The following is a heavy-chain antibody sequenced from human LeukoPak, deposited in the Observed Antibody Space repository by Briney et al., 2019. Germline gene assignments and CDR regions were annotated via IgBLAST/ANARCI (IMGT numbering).Heavy chain of an antibody. Sequence: PGGSLRLSCAASGFIFRNYAMHWVRQAPGGGLDWVAYIRYDGTNQYYADSVKGRFTISRDNSNNTLYLQMNTLRAEDTALYYCGGGTYCQIDFWGQGTLVTVSA. D-gene: IGHD3-16*01. CDR2: IRYDGTNQ. CDR3: GGGTYCQIDF. CDR1: GFIFRNYA. V-gene: IGHV3-30*02. J-gene: IGHJ4*02.